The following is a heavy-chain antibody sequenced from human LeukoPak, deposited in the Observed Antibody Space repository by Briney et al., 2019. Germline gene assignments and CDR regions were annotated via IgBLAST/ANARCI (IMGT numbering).Heavy chain of an antibody. CDR1: GGSISSYY. CDR2: IYYSGST. Sequence: SETLSLTCTVSGGSISSYYWSWIRQPPGKGLEWIGYIYYSGSTNYNPSLKSRVTISVDTSKNQFSLKLSSVTAADTAVYYCAREVVVPAAIAYFDYWGQGTLVTVSS. D-gene: IGHD2-2*01. V-gene: IGHV4-59*12. CDR3: AREVVVPAAIAYFDY. J-gene: IGHJ4*02.